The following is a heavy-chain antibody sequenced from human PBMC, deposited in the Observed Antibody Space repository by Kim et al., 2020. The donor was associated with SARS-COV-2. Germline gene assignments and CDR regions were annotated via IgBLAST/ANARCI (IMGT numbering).Heavy chain of an antibody. CDR2: IYYSGST. V-gene: IGHV4-61*01. CDR1: GGSVSSGSYY. D-gene: IGHD3-9*01. CDR3: ESLRYFDVFDY. J-gene: IGHJ4*02. Sequence: SETLYLTCTVSGGSVSSGSYYWSWIRQPPGKGLEWIGYIYYSGSTNYNPSLKSRVTISVDTSKNQFSLKLSSVTAADTAGYYCESLRYFDVFDYCGQGTL.